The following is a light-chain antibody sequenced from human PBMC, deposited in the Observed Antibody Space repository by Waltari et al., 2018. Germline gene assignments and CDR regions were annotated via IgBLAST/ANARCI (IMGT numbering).Light chain of an antibody. CDR1: ESVGTD. V-gene: IGKV3D-15*01. CDR2: YAN. Sequence: EIVMTQSPVTMSVSPGEGVTLSCTASESVGTDVAWYRHKPGQPPTLLIYYANARATGVPARSSGSGSGTDFTFTSSSLEPEDFAFYYCQQSRQWPRRTFGQGTKLEI. J-gene: IGKJ2*01. CDR3: QQSRQWPRRT.